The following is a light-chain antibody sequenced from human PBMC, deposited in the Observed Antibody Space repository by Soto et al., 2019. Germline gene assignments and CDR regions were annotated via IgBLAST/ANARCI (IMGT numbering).Light chain of an antibody. Sequence: DIQMTQSPSTLSASVGDRVTITCRASQSISGWLAWYQQKPGKAPKLLIYDASNLESGVPSRFSGSGSETDFTLTISSLQPEDFATYSCQQSYSTTWTFGQGTKVDIK. CDR1: QSISGW. V-gene: IGKV1-5*01. CDR3: QQSYSTTWT. J-gene: IGKJ1*01. CDR2: DAS.